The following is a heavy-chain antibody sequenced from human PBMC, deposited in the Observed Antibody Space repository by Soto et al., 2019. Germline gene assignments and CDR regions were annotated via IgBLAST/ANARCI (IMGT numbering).Heavy chain of an antibody. CDR2: ISSSSSTI. CDR3: ARDDRYCTNGVCYAMQMDV. D-gene: IGHD2-8*01. Sequence: PGCSLRLSCAASGFTFSSYIMNWVRQAPGKGLEGVSYISSSSSTIYYADSVKGRFTISRDNAKNSLYLQMNSLRAEDTAVYYCARDDRYCTNGVCYAMQMDVCGKGTTVTVSS. V-gene: IGHV3-48*01. J-gene: IGHJ6*04. CDR1: GFTFSSYI.